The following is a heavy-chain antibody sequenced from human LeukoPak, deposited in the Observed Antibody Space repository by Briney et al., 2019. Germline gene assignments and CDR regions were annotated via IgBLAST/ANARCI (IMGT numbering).Heavy chain of an antibody. Sequence: PGGSLRLSCATSGFTFSTYTMHWVRQAPGKGLEWLAVVSYDANNKFYADSVKGRFTISRDNSKNTLYLQMNSLRAEGTAVYYCAKDSKPLWFGEFPNHPHRPLSIDYWGQGTLVTVSS. CDR3: AKDSKPLWFGEFPNHPHRPLSIDY. V-gene: IGHV3-30-3*01. J-gene: IGHJ4*02. D-gene: IGHD3-10*01. CDR2: VSYDANNK. CDR1: GFTFSTYT.